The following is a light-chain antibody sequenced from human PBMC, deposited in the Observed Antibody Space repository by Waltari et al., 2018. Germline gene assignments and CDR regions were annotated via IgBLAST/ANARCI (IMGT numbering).Light chain of an antibody. CDR1: NSNTGAGYD. J-gene: IGLJ2*01. V-gene: IGLV1-40*01. CDR2: GNT. Sequence: QSVLTQPPSVSGAPGQRVTISCTWSNSNTGAGYDVHLYQQVPGTAPKVLIFGNTNRPSRVPDRFSGSKSGTSASLAITGLQAEDEADYYCQSYDSSLSGVVFGGGTKLTVL. CDR3: QSYDSSLSGVV.